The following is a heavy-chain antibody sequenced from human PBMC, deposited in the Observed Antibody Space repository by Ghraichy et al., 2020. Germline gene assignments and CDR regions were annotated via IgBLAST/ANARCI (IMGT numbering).Heavy chain of an antibody. CDR1: GGFISSSSYY. CDR3: ARGRDCGGDCYSSYYYMDV. V-gene: IGHV4-39*07. J-gene: IGHJ6*03. D-gene: IGHD2-21*01. Sequence: SQTLSLTCTVSGGFISSSSYYWGWIRQPPGKGLEWIGSIYYSGSTYYNPSLKSRVTISVDTSKNQFSLKLSSVTAADTAVYYCARGRDCGGDCYSSYYYMDVWGKGTTVTVSS. CDR2: IYYSGST.